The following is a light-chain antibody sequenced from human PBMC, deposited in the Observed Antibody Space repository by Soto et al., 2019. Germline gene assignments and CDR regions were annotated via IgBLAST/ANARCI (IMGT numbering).Light chain of an antibody. CDR3: QQYSKWPLT. V-gene: IGKV3-15*01. Sequence: EIVMTQSPATLSVSPGEKATLSCRASQSVNNNLAWYQQKPGQAPRLLIYFASTRVTGIPARFSGSGSGTEFSLTISSLQSEDFAVYYCQQYSKWPLTFGGGTKVETK. CDR2: FAS. J-gene: IGKJ4*01. CDR1: QSVNNN.